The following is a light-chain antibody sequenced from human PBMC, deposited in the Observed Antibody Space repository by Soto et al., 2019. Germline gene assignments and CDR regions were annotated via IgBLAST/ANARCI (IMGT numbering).Light chain of an antibody. CDR2: DAS. CDR1: QSVNSD. Sequence: PGERATLSCRASQSVNSDLAWYHQKPGQAPRLLISDASNRATGIPDRFSGTGSGTDFTLTISRLEPGDFAVYYCQQYVVSPITFGQGTRLDIK. J-gene: IGKJ5*01. CDR3: QQYVVSPIT. V-gene: IGKV3-20*01.